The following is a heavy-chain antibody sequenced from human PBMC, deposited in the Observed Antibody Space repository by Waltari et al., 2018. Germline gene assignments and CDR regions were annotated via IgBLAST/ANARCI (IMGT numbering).Heavy chain of an antibody. V-gene: IGHV1-69*12. CDR3: ARRNLGYAFDI. D-gene: IGHD1-26*01. Sequence: QVQLMQSGAEVKKPGSSVKVSCKASGGAFGPYAITWVRQAPGHGLEWVGGIIPIYGTPNFAQKFQGRVTFTADESTTTAYMELTSLKSEDTAIYYCARRNLGYAFDIWGQGTLVTVSS. CDR2: IIPIYGTP. CDR1: GGAFGPYA. J-gene: IGHJ3*02.